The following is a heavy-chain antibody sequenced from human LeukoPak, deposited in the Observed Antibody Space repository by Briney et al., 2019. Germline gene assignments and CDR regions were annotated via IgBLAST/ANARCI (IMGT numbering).Heavy chain of an antibody. D-gene: IGHD2-2*01. Sequence: SVKVSCKASGYTFTSYYMHWVRQAPGQGLEWMGGIIPIFGTANYAQKFQGRVTITTDESTSTAYMELSSLRSEDTAVYYCAVGGGGVVVVPAAMWDSAFDIWGQGTMVTVSS. CDR2: IIPIFGTA. V-gene: IGHV1-69*05. J-gene: IGHJ3*02. CDR3: AVGGGGVVVVPAAMWDSAFDI. CDR1: GYTFTSYY.